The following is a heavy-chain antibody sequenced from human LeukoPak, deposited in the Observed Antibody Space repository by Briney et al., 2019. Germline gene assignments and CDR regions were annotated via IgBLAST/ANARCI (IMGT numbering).Heavy chain of an antibody. V-gene: IGHV1-8*01. Sequence: ASVKVSCKASGHTFTNDEIHWVRQATGQGLEWMGWMNPSSGNTGHAQKFQGRLTMTRNTSISTAYMDLSSLRSDDTAVYYCARRDCTTGACRFDDWGQGTRVSVSP. CDR2: MNPSSGNT. J-gene: IGHJ4*02. CDR3: ARRDCTTGACRFDD. CDR1: GHTFTNDE. D-gene: IGHD2-8*01.